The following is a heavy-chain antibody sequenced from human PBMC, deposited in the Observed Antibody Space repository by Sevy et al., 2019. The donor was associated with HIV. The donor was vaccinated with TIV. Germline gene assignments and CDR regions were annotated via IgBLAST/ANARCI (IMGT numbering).Heavy chain of an antibody. V-gene: IGHV4-34*01. D-gene: IGHD6-13*01. CDR2: INHSGST. J-gene: IGHJ6*02. Sequence: SETLSLTCAVYGGSFSGYYWSWIRHPPGKGLEWIGEINHSGSTNYNPSLKSRVTISVDTSKNQFSLKLSSVTAADTAVYYCASRTGAAGTPFYGMDVWGQGTTVTVSS. CDR1: GGSFSGYY. CDR3: ASRTGAAGTPFYGMDV.